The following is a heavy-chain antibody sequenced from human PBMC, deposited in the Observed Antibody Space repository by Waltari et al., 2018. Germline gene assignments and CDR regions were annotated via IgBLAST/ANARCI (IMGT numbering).Heavy chain of an antibody. CDR2: IIPIFGTA. V-gene: IGHV1-69*01. J-gene: IGHJ6*02. CDR3: ARDKPDYYDSSGYSYSYGMDV. D-gene: IGHD3-22*01. Sequence: QVQLVQSGAEVKKPGSSVKVSCKASGGTFRSFAISGVRQAPGHGLGWKGGIIPIFGTANYAQKFQGRVTITADESTSTAYMELSSLRSEDTAVYYCARDKPDYYDSSGYSYSYGMDVWGQGTTVTVSS. CDR1: GGTFRSFA.